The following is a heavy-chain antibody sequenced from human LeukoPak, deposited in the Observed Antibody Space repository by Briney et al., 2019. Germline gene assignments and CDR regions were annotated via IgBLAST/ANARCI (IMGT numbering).Heavy chain of an antibody. CDR2: IYSGGST. V-gene: IGHV3-53*01. J-gene: IGHJ5*02. D-gene: IGHD7-27*01. CDR3: TRNWGSDNWFDP. Sequence: GGSLRLSCAASGFTVSSNYMTWVRQAPGKGLEWVSVIYSGGSTYYADSVKGRFTISRDNSKNTLYLQMNSLRAEDTAVYYCTRNWGSDNWFDPWGQGTLITVSS. CDR1: GFTVSSNY.